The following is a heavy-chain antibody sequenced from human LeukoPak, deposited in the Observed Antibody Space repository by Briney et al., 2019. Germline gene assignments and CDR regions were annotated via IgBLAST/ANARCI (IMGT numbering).Heavy chain of an antibody. V-gene: IGHV3-21*01. CDR2: ISSSSSYI. CDR1: GFTFSSYS. D-gene: IGHD3-22*01. CDR3: ARDSYYYDSSGFID. J-gene: IGHJ4*02. Sequence: GGSLRLSCAASGFTFSSYSMNWVRQAPGKGLEWVSSISSSSSYIYYADSVKGRFTISRDNAKNSLYPQMNSLRAEDTAVYYCARDSYYYDSSGFIDWGQGTLVTVSS.